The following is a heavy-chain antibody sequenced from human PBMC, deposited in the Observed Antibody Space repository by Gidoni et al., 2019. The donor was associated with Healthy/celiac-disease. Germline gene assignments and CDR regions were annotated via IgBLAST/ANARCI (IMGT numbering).Heavy chain of an antibody. Sequence: QLQLQESGPGLVKPSETLSLTCTVSGGSISSSSYYWGWIRQPPGKVLEWIGSIYYSGSTYYNPSLKSRVTISVDTSKNQFSLKLSSVTAADTAVYYCARLYDYVWGSYRSPMYYFDYWGQGTLVTVSS. CDR3: ARLYDYVWGSYRSPMYYFDY. D-gene: IGHD3-16*02. J-gene: IGHJ4*02. V-gene: IGHV4-39*01. CDR2: IYYSGST. CDR1: GGSISSSSYY.